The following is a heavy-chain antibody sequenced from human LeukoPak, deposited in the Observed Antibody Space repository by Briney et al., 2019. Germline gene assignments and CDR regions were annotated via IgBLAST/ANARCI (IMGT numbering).Heavy chain of an antibody. D-gene: IGHD2-2*01. CDR1: KGDINNYY. CDR2: IYYRGST. V-gene: IGHV4-59*01. Sequence: PSETLSLTCTVSKGDINNYYWSWVRQPPGKGLEWIGYIYYRGSTKYNPSLKSRVTISIDTSNDQVSLRLTSVTAADTAVYYCARSESGVQYFQHYFYIDAWGKGTTVTVSS. J-gene: IGHJ6*03. CDR3: ARSESGVQYFQHYFYIDA.